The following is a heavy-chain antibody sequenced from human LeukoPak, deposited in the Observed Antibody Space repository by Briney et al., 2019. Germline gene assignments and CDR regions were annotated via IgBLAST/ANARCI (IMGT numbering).Heavy chain of an antibody. Sequence: ASVKVSCKASGYVFTSHYIHWMRQAPGHGLEWMGMINPSGGSTSYAQKFQGRVTMTRNTSISTAYMELSSLRSEDTAVYYCASSVDVWGQGTTVTVSS. CDR2: INPSGGST. CDR1: GYVFTSHY. CDR3: ASSVDV. J-gene: IGHJ6*02. D-gene: IGHD5/OR15-5a*01. V-gene: IGHV1-46*01.